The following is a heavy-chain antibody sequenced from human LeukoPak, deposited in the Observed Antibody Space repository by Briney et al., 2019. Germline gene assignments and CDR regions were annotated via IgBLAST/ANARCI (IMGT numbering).Heavy chain of an antibody. CDR2: IYYSGNT. CDR1: GGSISSYY. D-gene: IGHD6-13*01. CDR3: ARDSFRAAGYYYYMDV. V-gene: IGHV4-59*01. Sequence: SETLSLTCTVSGGSISSYYWSWIRQPPGKGLEWIGYIYYSGNTNYNPSLKSRVTISVDTSKNEFSLKLNSVTAADTAVYYCARDSFRAAGYYYYMDVWGKGTTVTVSS. J-gene: IGHJ6*03.